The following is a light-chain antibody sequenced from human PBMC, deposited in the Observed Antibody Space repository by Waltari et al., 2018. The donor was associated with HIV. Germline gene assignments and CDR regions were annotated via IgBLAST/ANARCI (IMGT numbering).Light chain of an antibody. Sequence: EIVMTQSPPTLSVSPGKRVTLPCRASQTISAKVAWYQQRPGQAPRLLIYEAATRPTGIPARFSGSGSGTEFTLTISSLQSEDFATYFCQQYDSGPRGITFGQGTMLEIK. J-gene: IGKJ2*01. CDR1: QTISAK. CDR2: EAA. V-gene: IGKV3-15*01. CDR3: QQYDSGPRGIT.